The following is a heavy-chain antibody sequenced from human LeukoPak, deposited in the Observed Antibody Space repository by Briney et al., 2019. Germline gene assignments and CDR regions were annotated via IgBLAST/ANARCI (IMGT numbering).Heavy chain of an antibody. Sequence: KPSETLSLTCTVSGGSISSSSYYWGWIRQPPGKGLEWIGSIYYSGSTYYNPSLKSRVTISVDTSKNQFSLKLSSVTAADTAMYYCARLPEDSSGYYYYFDYWGQGTLVTVSS. CDR2: IYYSGST. J-gene: IGHJ4*02. V-gene: IGHV4-39*01. CDR3: ARLPEDSSGYYYYFDY. CDR1: GGSISSSSYY. D-gene: IGHD3-22*01.